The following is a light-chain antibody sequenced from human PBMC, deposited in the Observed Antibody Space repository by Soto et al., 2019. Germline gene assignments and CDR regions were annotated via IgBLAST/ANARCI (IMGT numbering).Light chain of an antibody. Sequence: DVVMTQSPLSLPVTLGQPASISCRSSQSLVYSDGNTYLNWFQQRPGQSPRRLIYKISNRDSGXXXXXXXXXXXXXXXXKISRVEAEDVGVYYCMQGTHWPRTFGQGTKVEIK. V-gene: IGKV2-30*01. CDR2: KIS. CDR1: QSLVYSDGNTY. J-gene: IGKJ1*01. CDR3: MQGTHWPRT.